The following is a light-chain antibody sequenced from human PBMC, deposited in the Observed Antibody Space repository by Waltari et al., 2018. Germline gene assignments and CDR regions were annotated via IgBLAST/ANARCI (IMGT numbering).Light chain of an antibody. CDR3: SSQSTKNGVI. CDR2: DVN. J-gene: IGLJ2*01. CDR1: SSDVGGDDS. Sequence: QSALTQPASVSGSPGQSITISCTGSSSDVGGDDSVSWYEDHPGQAPNVIIYDVNKRPSVVSDRFSGSKSGNTVSLTISGLQAEDEATFYCSSQSTKNGVIFGGGTKVTVL. V-gene: IGLV2-14*03.